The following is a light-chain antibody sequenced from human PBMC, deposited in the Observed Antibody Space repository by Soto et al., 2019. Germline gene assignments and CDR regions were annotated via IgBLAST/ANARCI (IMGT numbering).Light chain of an antibody. V-gene: IGKV1-9*01. CDR1: QGISDY. CDR2: KAS. J-gene: IGKJ1*01. CDR3: QHYNSYSEA. Sequence: DIQLTQSPSFLSASVGDRVTITCRASQGISDYLAWYQQEPGKAPKVLIYKASTLKSGVPSRFSGSGSGTEFTLTISSLQPDDFATYYCQHYNSYSEAFGQGTKVDIK.